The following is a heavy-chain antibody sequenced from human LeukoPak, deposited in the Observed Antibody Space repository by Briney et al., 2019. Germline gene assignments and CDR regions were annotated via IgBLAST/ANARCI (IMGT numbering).Heavy chain of an antibody. CDR2: ISAYNGNT. CDR1: GYTFTSYG. D-gene: IGHD3-22*01. V-gene: IGHV1-18*01. J-gene: IGHJ5*02. Sequence: ASVKVSCKASGYTFTSYGISWVRQAPGQGLEWMGWISAYNGNTNYAQKLQGRVTMTTDTSTSTAYMELRSLRSDDTAVYYCARDLLPHDYYDSSGYTEGPWGQGTLVTVSS. CDR3: ARDLLPHDYYDSSGYTEGP.